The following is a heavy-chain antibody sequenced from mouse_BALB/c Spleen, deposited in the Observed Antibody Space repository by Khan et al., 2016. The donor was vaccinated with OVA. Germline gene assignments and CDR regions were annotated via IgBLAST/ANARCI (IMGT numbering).Heavy chain of an antibody. V-gene: IGHV2-4*02. CDR1: GFSLTFYG. Sequence: QVQLKQSGPGLVQPSQSLSITCTVSGFSLTFYGVHWIRQPPGKGLEWLGVIWSGGSTDYNSPFISRLSISKDNSKSQVFFKMNSLQADDTAIYYCARFYEYEGYFDVWGAGTTVTVSS. CDR2: IWSGGST. J-gene: IGHJ1*01. CDR3: ARFYEYEGYFDV. D-gene: IGHD2-4*01.